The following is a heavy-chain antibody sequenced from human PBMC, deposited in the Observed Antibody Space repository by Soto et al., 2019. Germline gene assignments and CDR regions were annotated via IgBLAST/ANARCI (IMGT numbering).Heavy chain of an antibody. CDR2: ISSSGSTI. CDR1: GFTFSSYE. V-gene: IGHV3-48*03. Sequence: GGSLRLSCAASGFTFSSYEMNWVRQAPGKGLEWVSYISSSGSTIYYADSVKGRFTISRDNAKNSLYLQMNSLRAEDTAVYYCASDIVVVPARAPYGMDVWGQGTMVTVSS. D-gene: IGHD2-2*01. CDR3: ASDIVVVPARAPYGMDV. J-gene: IGHJ6*02.